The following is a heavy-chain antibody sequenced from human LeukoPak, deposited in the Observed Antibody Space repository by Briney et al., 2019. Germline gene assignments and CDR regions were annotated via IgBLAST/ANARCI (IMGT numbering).Heavy chain of an antibody. CDR1: GYTFTDYN. J-gene: IGHJ5*02. V-gene: IGHV1-2*04. CDR2: IDPNSGGT. Sequence: ASVKVSCKTSGYTFTDYNMHWVRQAPGQGLEWMGWIDPNSGGTNYAQKFQGWVTMTRDTSISTAYMELSRLRSDDTAVYYCARGPNTARVNWFDPWGQGTLVTVSS. D-gene: IGHD5-18*01. CDR3: ARGPNTARVNWFDP.